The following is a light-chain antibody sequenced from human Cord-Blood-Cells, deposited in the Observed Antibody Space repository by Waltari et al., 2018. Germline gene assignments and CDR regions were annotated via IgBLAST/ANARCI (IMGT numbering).Light chain of an antibody. J-gene: IGKJ2*01. CDR1: QSVLYSSNNKNY. CDR3: QQYYSTPYT. V-gene: IGKV4-1*01. CDR2: WAS. Sequence: DIVMTQSQDSLAVSLGERASINCKSSQSVLYSSNNKNYLAWYQPKPGQPPKLLIYWASTRESGVPDRFSGSGSGTDFPLTSSSLQAEDVAVYYCQQYYSTPYTFGQWTKLVIK.